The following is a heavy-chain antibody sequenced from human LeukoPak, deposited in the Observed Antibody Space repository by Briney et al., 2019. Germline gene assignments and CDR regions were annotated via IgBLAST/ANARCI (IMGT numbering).Heavy chain of an antibody. CDR2: IRYDGSNK. V-gene: IGHV3-30*02. CDR3: AKDTRSRGSSGWYYGYFDY. D-gene: IGHD6-19*01. CDR1: GFTFSSYG. Sequence: PGGSLRLSCAASGFTFSSYGMHSARQAPGKGLEWVAFIRYDGSNKYYADSVKGRFTISRDNSKNTLYLQMNSLRAEDTAVYYCAKDTRSRGSSGWYYGYFDYWGQGTLVTVSS. J-gene: IGHJ4*02.